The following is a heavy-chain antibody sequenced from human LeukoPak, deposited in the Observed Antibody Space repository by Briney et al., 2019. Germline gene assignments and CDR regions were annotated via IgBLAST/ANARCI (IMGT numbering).Heavy chain of an antibody. J-gene: IGHJ5*02. Sequence: SETLSLTCAVYGGSFSGYYWSWIRQPPGKGLEWIGSIYYSGSTYYNPSLKSRVTISVDTSKNQFSLKLSSVTAADTAVYYCARMTWGFDPWGQGTLVTVSS. CDR3: ARMTWGFDP. CDR1: GGSFSGYY. V-gene: IGHV4-34*01. CDR2: IYYSGST.